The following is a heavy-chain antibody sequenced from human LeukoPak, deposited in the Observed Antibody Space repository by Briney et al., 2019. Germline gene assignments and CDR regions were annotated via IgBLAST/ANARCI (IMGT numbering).Heavy chain of an antibody. V-gene: IGHV3-43D*04. D-gene: IGHD2-2*01. J-gene: IGHJ4*02. CDR1: GFTFDNYA. Sequence: GGSLRLSCAASGFTFDNYAMHWVRQAPGKGLEWVSHITWDGNIAYYADSVKGRFTISRDNSKNSMFLQMDRLRPDDTAFYYCAKAAEGVVVPAAGFDSWGQGTLVTVSS. CDR3: AKAAEGVVVPAAGFDS. CDR2: ITWDGNIA.